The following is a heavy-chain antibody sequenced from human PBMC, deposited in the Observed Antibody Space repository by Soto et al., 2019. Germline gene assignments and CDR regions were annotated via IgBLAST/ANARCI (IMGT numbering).Heavy chain of an antibody. J-gene: IGHJ4*02. D-gene: IGHD3-10*01. CDR2: ISSHGDAT. CDR1: GFAFTGYA. V-gene: IGHV3-23*01. Sequence: GSLRLSCAASGFAFTGYAMSWVRQATGKGLEWVSAISSHGDATFYADSVKDRFTISRDNYKNTLYLHMNSLRAEDTALYYCANSRVSMVRGLVITPNYWGQGTLVTVSS. CDR3: ANSRVSMVRGLVITPNY.